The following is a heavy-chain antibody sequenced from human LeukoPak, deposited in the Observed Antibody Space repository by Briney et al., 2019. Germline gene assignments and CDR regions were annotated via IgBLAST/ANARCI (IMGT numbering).Heavy chain of an antibody. CDR1: GGSFSGYY. J-gene: IGHJ4*02. CDR3: ARLSPSPIRSHSSSWLRVYYFDY. Sequence: SETLSLTCAVYGGSFSGYYWSWIRQPPGKGLEWIGEINHSGSTNYNPSLKSRVTISVDTSKNQFSLKLSSVTAADTAVYYCARLSPSPIRSHSSSWLRVYYFDYWGQGTLVTVSS. CDR2: INHSGST. V-gene: IGHV4-34*01. D-gene: IGHD6-13*01.